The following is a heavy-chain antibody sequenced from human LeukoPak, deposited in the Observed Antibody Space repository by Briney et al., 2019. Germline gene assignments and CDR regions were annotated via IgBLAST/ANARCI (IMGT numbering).Heavy chain of an antibody. CDR3: ARRGGRRFDY. CDR1: GGSISRSSYY. Sequence: SETLSLTCTGSGGSISRSSYYWGWVRQPPGKGLEWIGSIYYSGSTYYNPSLNSRVTRYVDTHNNQFSLKLSSVTAADTAVYSRARRGGRRFDYWGQGTLVTVSS. J-gene: IGHJ4*02. D-gene: IGHD3-16*01. CDR2: IYYSGST. V-gene: IGHV4-39*01.